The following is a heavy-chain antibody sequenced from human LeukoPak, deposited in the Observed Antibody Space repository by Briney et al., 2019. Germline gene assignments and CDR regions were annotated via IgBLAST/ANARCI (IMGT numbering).Heavy chain of an antibody. V-gene: IGHV4-4*02. CDR2: IYHSGST. Sequence: TSETLSLTCAVSGGSISSSNWWRWVRQSPGKGLEWIGEIYHSGSTNYNPSLKSRLIISVDKSKNQFSLKLSSVTAADTAVYYCARVVYDSSGYKFDYWGQGTLVTVSS. CDR1: GGSISSSNW. D-gene: IGHD3-22*01. J-gene: IGHJ4*02. CDR3: ARVVYDSSGYKFDY.